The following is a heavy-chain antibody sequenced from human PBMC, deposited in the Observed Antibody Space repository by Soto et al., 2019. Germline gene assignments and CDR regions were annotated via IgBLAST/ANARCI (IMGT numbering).Heavy chain of an antibody. D-gene: IGHD7-27*01. CDR2: IYYSGST. CDR1: GGSISSGGYY. CDR3: ARGSHPLGWFDP. Sequence: PSETLSLTCTVSGGSISSGGYYWSWIRQHPGKGLEWIGYIYYSGSTYYNPSLKSRVTISVDTSKNQFSLKLSSVTAADTAVYYCARGSHPLGWFDPWGQGTLVTVSS. V-gene: IGHV4-31*03. J-gene: IGHJ5*02.